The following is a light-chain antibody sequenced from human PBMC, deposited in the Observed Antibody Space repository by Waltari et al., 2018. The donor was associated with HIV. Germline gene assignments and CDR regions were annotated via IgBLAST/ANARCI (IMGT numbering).Light chain of an antibody. J-gene: IGLJ1*01. V-gene: IGLV1-40*01. CDR1: SSHIGAGYD. CDR2: GNS. CDR3: QSYDSSLEV. Sequence: QSVLTQPPSVSGAPGQRVIISCTGSSSHIGAGYDVHWYQQLPGTAPKLLIYGNSNRPSGVPDRFSGSKSGTSASLAITGLQAEDEADYYCQSYDSSLEVFGTGTKVTVL.